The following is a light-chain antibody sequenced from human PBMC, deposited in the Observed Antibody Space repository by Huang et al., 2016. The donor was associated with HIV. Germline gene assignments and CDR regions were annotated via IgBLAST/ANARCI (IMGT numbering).Light chain of an antibody. Sequence: EIVLTQSPATLSLSPGERAALSCRATQSINNNLAWYQQQPGQSPRLLIYGASTRATGIPARVRGSGSGTEFTLTISSLQSEDFAVYYCQQYNNWPPLLTFGGGTKVEIK. CDR2: GAS. CDR3: QQYNNWPPLLT. CDR1: QSINNN. V-gene: IGKV3-15*01. J-gene: IGKJ4*01.